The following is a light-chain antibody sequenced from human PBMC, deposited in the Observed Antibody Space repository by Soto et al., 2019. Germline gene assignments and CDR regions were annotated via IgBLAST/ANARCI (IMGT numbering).Light chain of an antibody. V-gene: IGKV1-8*01. Sequence: AIRMTQSPSSLSASTGDRVTITCRASRGISSYLAWYQQKPGKAPKLLIYAASTLQSGVPSRFSGSGSGTDFTLTISCLQSEDFATYYCQQYYSYPYTFGQGTKLEIK. CDR3: QQYYSYPYT. CDR2: AAS. CDR1: RGISSY. J-gene: IGKJ2*01.